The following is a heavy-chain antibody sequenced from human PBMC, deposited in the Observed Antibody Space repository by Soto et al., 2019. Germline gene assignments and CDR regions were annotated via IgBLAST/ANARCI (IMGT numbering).Heavy chain of an antibody. CDR2: IYSSGST. J-gene: IGHJ4*02. D-gene: IGHD5-18*01. V-gene: IGHV4-59*01. CDR1: GGSISNYY. CDR3: ARDHPHSYGVYYFDY. Sequence: SETLSLTCTVSGGSISNYYWNWIRQSPGKGLEWIGHIYSSGSTHYNPSLQNRVTILIDTSKNQVSLKVNSVTAADTAVYYCARDHPHSYGVYYFDYWGQGTPVTVSS.